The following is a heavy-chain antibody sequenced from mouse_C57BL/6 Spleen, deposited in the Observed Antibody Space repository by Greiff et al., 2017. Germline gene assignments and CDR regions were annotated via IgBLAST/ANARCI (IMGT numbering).Heavy chain of an antibody. J-gene: IGHJ1*03. CDR2: INPSSGYT. Sequence: QVQLQQSGAELAKPGASVKLSCKASGYTFTSYWMHWVKQRPGQGREWIGYINPSSGYTKYNQKFKDKATLTADHSSSTASMQLSSLTYEYSAVYYYARGGIYYYGSRYFDVWGTGTTVTVSS. V-gene: IGHV1-7*01. D-gene: IGHD1-1*01. CDR1: GYTFTSYW. CDR3: ARGGIYYYGSRYFDV.